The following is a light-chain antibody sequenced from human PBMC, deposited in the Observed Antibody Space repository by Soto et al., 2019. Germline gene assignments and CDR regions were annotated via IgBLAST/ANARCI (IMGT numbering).Light chain of an antibody. CDR1: SSNIGAGYD. V-gene: IGLV1-40*01. CDR2: GNN. CDR3: QSFDTRLNSVV. J-gene: IGLJ2*01. Sequence: QAVVTQPPSVSGAPGQRVTISCTGSSSNIGAGYDVHWYQQFPGTAPKLLIYGNNNRPSGVPDRFSGSKSGTSASLAITGLQAEDEADYYCQSFDTRLNSVVSGGGTKLTVL.